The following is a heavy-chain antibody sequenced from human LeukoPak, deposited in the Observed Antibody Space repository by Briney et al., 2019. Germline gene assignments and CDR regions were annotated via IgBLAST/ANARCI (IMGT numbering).Heavy chain of an antibody. CDR2: IYYSGST. CDR3: ARSPTMVRGVIGAFDI. V-gene: IGHV4-39*01. Sequence: PSETLSLTCTVSGGSISSSSYSWGWIRQPPGKGLEWIGSIYYSGSTYYNPSLKSRVTISVDTSKNQFSLKLSSVTAADTAVYYCARSPTMVRGVIGAFDIWGQGTMVTVSS. J-gene: IGHJ3*02. D-gene: IGHD3-10*01. CDR1: GGSISSSSYS.